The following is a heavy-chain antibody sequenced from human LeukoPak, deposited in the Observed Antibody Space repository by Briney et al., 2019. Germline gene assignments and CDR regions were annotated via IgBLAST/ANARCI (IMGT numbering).Heavy chain of an antibody. CDR3: ARNYNGMSC. CDR2: INSDGRGT. V-gene: IGHV3-74*01. CDR1: GLTFTNYG. Sequence: PGGSLRLSCVASGLTFTNYGMMWVRQAPGKGLVWVSYINSDGRGTTYADSVKGRFIISRDNAKNTLYLQMNSLRAEDAAMYYCARNYNGMSCWGQGTLVIVSS. D-gene: IGHD1-26*01. J-gene: IGHJ4*02.